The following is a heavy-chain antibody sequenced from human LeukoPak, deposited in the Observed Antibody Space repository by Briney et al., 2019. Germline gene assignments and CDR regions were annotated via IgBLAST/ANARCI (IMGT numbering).Heavy chain of an antibody. Sequence: GGSLRLSCVVSGFTLSSYSMNWVRQAPGKGLEWVSSISSSSSYIYYADSVKGRFTISRDNSKNTLYLQMNSLRAEDTAVYYCAKWATYYYDSSGYSEFDYWGQGTLVTVSS. CDR3: AKWATYYYDSSGYSEFDY. CDR1: GFTLSSYS. V-gene: IGHV3-21*04. CDR2: ISSSSSYI. J-gene: IGHJ4*02. D-gene: IGHD3-22*01.